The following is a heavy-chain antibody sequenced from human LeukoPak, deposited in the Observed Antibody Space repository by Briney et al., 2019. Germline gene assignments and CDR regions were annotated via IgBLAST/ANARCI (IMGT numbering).Heavy chain of an antibody. CDR2: IDTDGSST. V-gene: IGHV3-74*01. CDR3: GERY. Sequence: GGPLRLSCAASGFTFSSSWMHWVRQAPGKGLVWVSRIDTDGSSTNYADSVKGRFTISRDNAKNTLYLQMNSLRAEDTAVYYCGERYWGQGTLVTVSS. CDR1: GFTFSSSW. D-gene: IGHD1-1*01. J-gene: IGHJ4*02.